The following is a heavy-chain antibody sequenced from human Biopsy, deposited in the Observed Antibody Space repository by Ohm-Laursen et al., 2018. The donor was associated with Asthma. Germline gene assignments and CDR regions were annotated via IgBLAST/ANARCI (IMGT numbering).Heavy chain of an antibody. V-gene: IGHV2-5*01. CDR1: GFSLRTPGVG. J-gene: IGHJ4*02. Sequence: TQTLTLTCSFSGFSLRTPGVGAGWFRQSPGEALEWFGLIFWNVNKLHSPSLKSRLTITKETSKNLVVHPMTYMNPVDTATYYCAHRRHGPSVEYYYDCSGYSPFDYWGQGTLVPGSS. D-gene: IGHD3-22*01. CDR3: AHRRHGPSVEYYYDCSGYSPFDY. CDR2: IFWNVNK.